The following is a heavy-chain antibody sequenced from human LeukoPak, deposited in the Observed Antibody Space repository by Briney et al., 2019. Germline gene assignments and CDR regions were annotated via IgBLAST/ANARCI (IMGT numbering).Heavy chain of an antibody. V-gene: IGHV1-3*03. Sequence: ASVKVSCKASGYTFTGYYMHWVRQAPGQGLEWMGWVNAGNGNTKYSQEFQGRVTITRDTSASTAYMELSSLRSEDMAVYCCATDVATTHQFDYWGQGTLVTVSS. CDR2: VNAGNGNT. D-gene: IGHD5-12*01. CDR1: GYTFTGYY. CDR3: ATDVATTHQFDY. J-gene: IGHJ4*02.